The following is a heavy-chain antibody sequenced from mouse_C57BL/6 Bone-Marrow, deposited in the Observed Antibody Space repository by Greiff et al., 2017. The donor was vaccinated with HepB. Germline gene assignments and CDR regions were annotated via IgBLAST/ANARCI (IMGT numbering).Heavy chain of an antibody. Sequence: VQLQQSGPELVKPGASVKISCKASGYSFTGYYMNWVKQSPEKSLEWIGEINPSTGGTTYNQKFKAKATLTVDKSSSTAYMQLKSLTSEDSAVYYCARSPPFSTTVVGDYWGQGTTLTVSS. J-gene: IGHJ2*01. CDR3: ARSPPFSTTVVGDY. V-gene: IGHV1-42*01. CDR2: INPSTGGT. D-gene: IGHD1-1*01. CDR1: GYSFTGYY.